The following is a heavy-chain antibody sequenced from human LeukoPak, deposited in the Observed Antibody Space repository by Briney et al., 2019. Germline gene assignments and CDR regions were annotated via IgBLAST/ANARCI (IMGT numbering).Heavy chain of an antibody. CDR1: GYTFTNFG. D-gene: IGHD6-13*01. V-gene: IGHV1-18*01. Sequence: ASVKFSCKAFGYTFTNFGITWVRQAPGQGLEWMGWISAYNGDTKYGQNFQGRVTMTTDTSTSTAYMELRSLRSDDTAVYYCARDLRFGIAAAGSTGDYWGQGTLVTVSS. CDR3: ARDLRFGIAAAGSTGDY. CDR2: ISAYNGDT. J-gene: IGHJ4*02.